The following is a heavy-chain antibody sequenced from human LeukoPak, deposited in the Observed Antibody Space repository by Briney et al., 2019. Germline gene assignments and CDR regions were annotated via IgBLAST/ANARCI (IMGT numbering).Heavy chain of an antibody. D-gene: IGHD5-18*01. J-gene: IGHJ4*02. Sequence: PGGSLRLSCAASGFTFSSYAMHWVRQAPGKRLEWVAFISYDETKKFYADSVKGRFTISRDNSKDTLYLQINSLRAEDTAVYFCARDQRRNSYGYIFDYWGEGNLGTVSS. CDR3: ARDQRRNSYGYIFDY. V-gene: IGHV3-30-3*01. CDR2: ISYDETKK. CDR1: GFTFSSYA.